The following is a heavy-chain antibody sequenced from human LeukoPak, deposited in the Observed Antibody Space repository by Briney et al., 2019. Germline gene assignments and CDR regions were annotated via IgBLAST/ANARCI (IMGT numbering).Heavy chain of an antibody. CDR1: GGTFSSYA. J-gene: IGHJ6*02. Sequence: SVKVSCKASGGTFSSYAISWVRQAPGQGLEWMGGIIPILGTANYAQKFQGRVTITADESTSTAYMELSSLRSEDTAVYYCATRLDGPRGPYYYYGMDVWGQGTTVTVSS. CDR3: ATRLDGPRGPYYYYGMDV. D-gene: IGHD4-17*01. CDR2: IIPILGTA. V-gene: IGHV1-69*13.